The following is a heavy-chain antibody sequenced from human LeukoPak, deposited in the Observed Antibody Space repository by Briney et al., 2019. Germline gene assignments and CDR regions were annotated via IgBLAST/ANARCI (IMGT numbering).Heavy chain of an antibody. D-gene: IGHD4-11*01. V-gene: IGHV4-34*01. Sequence: SETLSLTCAVYGGSFSAYYWTWVRQPPGKGLGWIGEINHSGSTNYNPSLKSRVTISVDTSKNQFSLRLTSVTAADTAVYYCAREVSAGDDAFDIWGQGTMVTVSS. CDR3: AREVSAGDDAFDI. CDR1: GGSFSAYY. CDR2: INHSGST. J-gene: IGHJ3*02.